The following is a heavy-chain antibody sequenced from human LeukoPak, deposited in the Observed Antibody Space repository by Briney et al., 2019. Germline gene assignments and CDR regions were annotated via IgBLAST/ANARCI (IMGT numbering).Heavy chain of an antibody. CDR1: GVSITTYY. D-gene: IGHD3-10*01. CDR2: IYHSGST. J-gene: IGHJ4*02. Sequence: SGTLSLTCTVSGVSITTYYWSWIRQPPGKGLEWIGYIYHSGSTNYNPSLKSRVTISVDTSKNEFSLKLTSVTAADTAVYYCAREANYYGSGSYFEGTFDYWGQGSLVTVSS. V-gene: IGHV4-59*13. CDR3: AREANYYGSGSYFEGTFDY.